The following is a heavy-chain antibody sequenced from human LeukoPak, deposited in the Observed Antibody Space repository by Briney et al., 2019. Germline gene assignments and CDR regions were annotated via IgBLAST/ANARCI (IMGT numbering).Heavy chain of an antibody. V-gene: IGHV3-30*02. CDR2: IRYDGSNK. CDR1: GFSFSSYG. CDR3: AKRSDDYFDY. Sequence: GGSLRLSCAASGFSFSSYGMHWVRQTPGTGLEWVAFIRYDGSNKYYADSVKGRFTISRDNSKNTLYLQMNSLRAEDTAVYYCAKRSDDYFDYWGQGTLVTVSS. J-gene: IGHJ4*02.